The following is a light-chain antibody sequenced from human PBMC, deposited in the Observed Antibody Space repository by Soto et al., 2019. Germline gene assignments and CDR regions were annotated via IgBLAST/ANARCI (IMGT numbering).Light chain of an antibody. CDR2: EVS. CDR3: SSYAGSSTYV. J-gene: IGLJ1*01. V-gene: IGLV2-8*01. Sequence: SALTQPPSASGSPGQSVTISCTGTSSYVGGYNYVSWYQQHPGKAPKLMIYEVSKRPSGVPDRFSGSKSGNTASLTVSGLQAEDEADYYCSSYAGSSTYVFGTGTKVTVL. CDR1: SSYVGGYNY.